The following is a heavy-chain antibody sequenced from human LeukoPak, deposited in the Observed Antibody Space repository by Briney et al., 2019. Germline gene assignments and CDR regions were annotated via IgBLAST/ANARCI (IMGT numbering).Heavy chain of an antibody. Sequence: ASVKVSCKASGGTFTSYGISWVRQAPGQGLEWMGWISAYNGNTNYAQKLQGRVTMTTDTSTSTAYMELRSLRSDDTAVYYCARDQDYYYDSSGYSSFDYWGQGTLVTVSS. CDR2: ISAYNGNT. CDR1: GGTFTSYG. J-gene: IGHJ4*02. D-gene: IGHD3-22*01. V-gene: IGHV1-18*01. CDR3: ARDQDYYYDSSGYSSFDY.